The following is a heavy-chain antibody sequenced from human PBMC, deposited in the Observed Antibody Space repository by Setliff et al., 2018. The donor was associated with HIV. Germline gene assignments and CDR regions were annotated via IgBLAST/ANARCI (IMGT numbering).Heavy chain of an antibody. V-gene: IGHV4-39*07. Sequence: SETLSLTCTVSGGSIRTGAYYWGWIRQPPGKGLEWIGSIYYDGRTFYKPSLKSRVTMSVDTSKNQFSLKLSSVTAADTAVYYCARDRLTYYFDYWGQGILVTVSS. CDR2: IYYDGRT. J-gene: IGHJ4*02. CDR1: GGSIRTGAYY. D-gene: IGHD5-12*01. CDR3: ARDRLTYYFDY.